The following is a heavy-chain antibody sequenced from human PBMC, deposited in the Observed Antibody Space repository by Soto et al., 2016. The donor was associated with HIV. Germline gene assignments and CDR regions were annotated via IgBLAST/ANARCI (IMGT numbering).Heavy chain of an antibody. V-gene: IGHV3-66*01. J-gene: IGHJ5*02. CDR3: ARDGSPTEWELVGWFDP. CDR1: GFSVSTNY. CDR2: IYSGGTT. D-gene: IGHD1-26*01. Sequence: EVQLVESGGGLVQPGGSLRLSCAVSGFSVSTNYMSWVRQAPGKGLEWVSIIYSGGTTYYTNSVKGRFTISRDNSKNTLYLQMNSLRVEDTAVYYCARDGSPTEWELVGWFDPGAREPWSPSPQ.